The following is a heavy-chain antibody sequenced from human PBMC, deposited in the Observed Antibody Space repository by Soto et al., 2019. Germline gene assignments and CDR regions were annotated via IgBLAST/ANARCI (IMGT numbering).Heavy chain of an antibody. CDR3: TIAPYRSGWWGIDY. J-gene: IGHJ4*02. D-gene: IGHD6-19*01. CDR2: ISTDGSVT. CDR1: GLTFSSYW. V-gene: IGHV3-74*01. Sequence: EVQLVESGGGLVQPGGSLRLSCAASGLTFSSYWMHWVRQAPGKGLVWVSRISTDGSVTTYADSVKGRFTISRDNSKNTLYLQMNRLRTEDTAVYYGTIAPYRSGWWGIDYWVQGTRVTVPS.